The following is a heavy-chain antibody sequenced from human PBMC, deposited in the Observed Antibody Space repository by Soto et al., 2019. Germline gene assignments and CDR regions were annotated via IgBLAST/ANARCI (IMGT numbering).Heavy chain of an antibody. CDR3: ARDPHHCSGGSCYSVGFDY. D-gene: IGHD2-15*01. J-gene: IGHJ4*02. CDR1: GFTFSNFG. V-gene: IGHV3-33*01. Sequence: PGGSLRLSCAASGFTFSNFGMHWVRQAPGKGLEWVTVIWSDGSTKYYADSVKGRFTISRENSENKLYLQMNSLRAEDTAVYYCARDPHHCSGGSCYSVGFDYWGQGTLVTVSS. CDR2: IWSDGSTK.